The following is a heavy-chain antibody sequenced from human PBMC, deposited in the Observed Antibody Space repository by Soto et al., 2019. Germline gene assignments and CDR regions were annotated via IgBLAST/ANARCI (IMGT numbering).Heavy chain of an antibody. CDR1: GFTFSSYA. CDR2: ISYDGSNK. D-gene: IGHD1-26*01. CDR3: ARRKYSGSYRNWLDP. V-gene: IGHV3-30-3*01. Sequence: QVQLVESGGGVVQPGRSLRLSCAASGFTFSSYAMHWVRQAPGKGLEWVAVISYDGSNKYYADSVKGRFTISRDNSKNTLYLQMNSLRAEDTAVYYCARRKYSGSYRNWLDPWGQGTLVTVSS. J-gene: IGHJ5*02.